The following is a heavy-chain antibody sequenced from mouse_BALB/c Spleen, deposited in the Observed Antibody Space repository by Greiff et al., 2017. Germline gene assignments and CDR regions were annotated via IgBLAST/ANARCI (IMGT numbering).Heavy chain of an antibody. J-gene: IGHJ3*01. CDR3: ARSGSNYYGSSPAWFAY. CDR1: GYAFSSYW. CDR2: IYPGDGDT. D-gene: IGHD1-1*01. Sequence: QVQLKQSGAELVRPGSSVKISCKASGYAFSSYWMNWVKQRPGQGLEWIGQIYPGDGDTNYNGKFKGKATLTADKSSSTAYMQLSSLTSEDSAVYFCARSGSNYYGSSPAWFAYWGQGTLVTVSA. V-gene: IGHV1-80*01.